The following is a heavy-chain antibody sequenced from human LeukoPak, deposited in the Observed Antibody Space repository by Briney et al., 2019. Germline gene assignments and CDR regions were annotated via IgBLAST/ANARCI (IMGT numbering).Heavy chain of an antibody. Sequence: PGRSLRLSCAASGFTFSSYGMHWVRQAPGKGLEWVAVISYDGSNKYYADSVKGRFTISRDNSKNTLYLQMNSLRVDDTAVYYCAQQLGYCSGGTCYFTYWGQGTLVTVSS. D-gene: IGHD2-15*01. CDR2: ISYDGSNK. CDR1: GFTFSSYG. V-gene: IGHV3-30*18. CDR3: AQQLGYCSGGTCYFTY. J-gene: IGHJ1*01.